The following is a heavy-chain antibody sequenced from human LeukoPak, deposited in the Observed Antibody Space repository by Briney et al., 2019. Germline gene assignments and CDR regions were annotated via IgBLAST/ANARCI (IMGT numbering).Heavy chain of an antibody. V-gene: IGHV3-15*01. CDR3: TPDLRFLEWLVTY. Sequence: GGSLRLSCAASGFTFSNAWMSWVRQAPGKGLEWVGRIKSKTDGGTTDYASPVKGRFIIARDDSKNTLYLQMTSPKTEHTAVYYCTPDLRFLEWLVTYWGQGTLVTVSS. CDR2: IKSKTDGGTT. CDR1: GFTFSNAW. J-gene: IGHJ4*02. D-gene: IGHD3-3*01.